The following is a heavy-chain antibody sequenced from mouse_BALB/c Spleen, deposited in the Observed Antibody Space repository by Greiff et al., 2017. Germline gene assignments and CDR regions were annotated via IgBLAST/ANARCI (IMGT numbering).Heavy chain of an antibody. CDR1: GFDFSRYW. D-gene: IGHD2-2*01. J-gene: IGHJ2*01. CDR2: INPGSSTI. Sequence: EVKLVESGGGLVQPGGSLNLSCAASGFDFSRYWMSWARQAPGKGQEWNGEINPGSSTINYTPSLKDKFIISRDNAKNTLYLQMSKVRSEDTALYYCARLVSYGSRYYFDYWGQGTTLTVSS. V-gene: IGHV4-2*02. CDR3: ARLVSYGSRYYFDY.